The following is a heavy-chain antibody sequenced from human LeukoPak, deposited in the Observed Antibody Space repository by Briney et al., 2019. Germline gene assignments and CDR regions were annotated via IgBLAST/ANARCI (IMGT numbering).Heavy chain of an antibody. CDR1: GDSVSSNSAA. J-gene: IGHJ5*02. CDR3: ARVSWNDWISWFDP. D-gene: IGHD1-1*01. V-gene: IGHV6-1*01. CDR2: TYYRSKWYN. Sequence: PSQTLSLTCAISGDSVSSNSAAWNWIRQSPSRGLEWLGRTYYRSKWYNDYAVSVKSRITINPGTSKNQFSLHLNSVTPEDTAVYYCARVSWNDWISWFDPWGQGTLVTVSS.